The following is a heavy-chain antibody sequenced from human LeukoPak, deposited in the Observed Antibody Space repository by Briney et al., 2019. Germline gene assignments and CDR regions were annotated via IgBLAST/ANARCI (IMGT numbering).Heavy chain of an antibody. D-gene: IGHD2-2*01. CDR3: ARVDYCSSTSCYFGYSSSWSYNWFDP. CDR2: ISSSSSYI. J-gene: IGHJ5*02. Sequence: GGSLRLSCAASGFTFSSYSMNWVRQAPGKGLEWVSSISSSSSYIYYADSVKGRFTISRDNAKNSLYLQMNSLGAEDTAVYYCARVDYCSSTSCYFGYSSSWSYNWFDPWGQGTLVTVSS. V-gene: IGHV3-21*01. CDR1: GFTFSSYS.